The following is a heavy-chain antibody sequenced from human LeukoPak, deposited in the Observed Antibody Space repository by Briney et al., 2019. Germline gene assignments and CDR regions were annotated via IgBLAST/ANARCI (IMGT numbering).Heavy chain of an antibody. CDR3: ARVSREFLWSGYSRDY. CDR1: GGSISSGSYY. J-gene: IGHJ4*02. CDR2: IYTSGST. D-gene: IGHD3-3*01. Sequence: SETLSLTCTVSGGSISSGSYYWSWIRQPAGKGLEWIGRIYTSGSTNYNPSLKSRVTISVDTSKNQFSLKLSSVTAADTAVYYCARVSREFLWSGYSRDYWGQGTLVTVSS. V-gene: IGHV4-61*02.